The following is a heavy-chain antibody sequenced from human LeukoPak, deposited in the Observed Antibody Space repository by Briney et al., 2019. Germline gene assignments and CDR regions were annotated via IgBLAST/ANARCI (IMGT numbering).Heavy chain of an antibody. D-gene: IGHD2/OR15-2a*01. CDR1: GASISRHY. CDR2: VYHDGTT. Sequence: SETLSLTCTVSGASISRHYWSWIRRPPGKGLEWIGYVYHDGTTNYNPSLKSRVAISIDTSRDQLSLKLSSMTAADTAVYYCARGSTRADDYWGQGILVTVSS. J-gene: IGHJ4*02. CDR3: ARGSTRADDY. V-gene: IGHV4-59*11.